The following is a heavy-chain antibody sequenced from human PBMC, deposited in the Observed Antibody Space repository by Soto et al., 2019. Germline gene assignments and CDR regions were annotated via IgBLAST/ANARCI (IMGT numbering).Heavy chain of an antibody. Sequence: GGSLRLSCAASGFTFSNAWMSWVRQAPGKGLEWVGRIKSKTDGGTTDYAAPVKGRITISRDDSKNTLYLQMNSLKTEDTAVYYCTTVLSQRDCSGGSCATYYYYYMDVWGKGTTVTVSS. V-gene: IGHV3-15*01. J-gene: IGHJ6*03. CDR1: GFTFSNAW. D-gene: IGHD2-15*01. CDR3: TTVLSQRDCSGGSCATYYYYYMDV. CDR2: IKSKTDGGTT.